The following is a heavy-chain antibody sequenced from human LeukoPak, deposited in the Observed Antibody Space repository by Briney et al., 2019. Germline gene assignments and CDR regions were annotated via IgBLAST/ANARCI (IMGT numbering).Heavy chain of an antibody. J-gene: IGHJ4*02. D-gene: IGHD3-3*01. CDR3: ARGITTFGVAGYYFDY. CDR2: MHLGGST. V-gene: IGHV4-39*01. Sequence: SETLSLTCTVSGDSIISSDYYWGWVRQSPGRGLEWIGSMHLGGSTYYNPSLKSRATILVDTSENQFSLNLNSVTAADTAVYHCARGITTFGVAGYYFDYWGQGALLTVSS. CDR1: GDSIISSDYY.